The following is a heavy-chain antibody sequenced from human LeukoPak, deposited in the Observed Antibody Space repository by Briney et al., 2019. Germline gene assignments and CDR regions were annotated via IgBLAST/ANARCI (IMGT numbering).Heavy chain of an antibody. CDR2: ISAYNGNT. V-gene: IGHV1-18*01. J-gene: IGHJ4*02. D-gene: IGHD1-20*01. CDR1: GYTFTSYG. Sequence: ASVKVSCKASGYTFTSYGISSVRQAPGQRLEWMGWISAYNGNTNYAQKPQGRVTMNTDTSTSTAYMELRSLRSDDTAVYYWARAPITGTYIFDYWGQGTLVTVSS. CDR3: ARAPITGTYIFDY.